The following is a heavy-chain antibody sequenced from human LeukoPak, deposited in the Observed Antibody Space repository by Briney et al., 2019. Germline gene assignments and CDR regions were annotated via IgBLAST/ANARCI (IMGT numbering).Heavy chain of an antibody. J-gene: IGHJ6*03. CDR3: ARGPTVTTNYYYYYMDV. D-gene: IGHD4-11*01. Sequence: ASVKVSCKASGYTFTSYDINWVRQATGQGPEWLGWMNPNSGNTGYAQKFQGRVTITRDTSINTAYMELSRLRSDDTAVFYCARGPTVTTNYYYYYMDVWGKGTTVTVSS. CDR2: MNPNSGNT. V-gene: IGHV1-8*03. CDR1: GYTFTSYD.